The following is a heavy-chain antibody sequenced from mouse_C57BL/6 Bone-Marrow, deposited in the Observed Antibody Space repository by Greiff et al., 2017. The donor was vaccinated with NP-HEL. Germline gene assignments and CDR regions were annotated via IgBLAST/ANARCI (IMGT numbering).Heavy chain of an antibody. CDR3: ARSTYYYYGSSYCWYFDV. V-gene: IGHV1-81*01. J-gene: IGHJ1*03. CDR2: IYPRSGNT. D-gene: IGHD1-1*01. CDR1: GYTFTSYG. Sequence: VQLVESGAELARPGASVKLSCKASGYTFTSYGISWVKQRTGQGLEWIGEIYPRSGNTYYNEKFKGKATLTADKSSSTAYMELRSLTSEDSAVYFCARSTYYYYGSSYCWYFDVWGTGTTVTVSS.